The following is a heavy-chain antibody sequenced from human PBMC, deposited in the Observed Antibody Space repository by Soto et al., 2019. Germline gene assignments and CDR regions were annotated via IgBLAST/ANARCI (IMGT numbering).Heavy chain of an antibody. V-gene: IGHV4-34*01. D-gene: IGHD1-26*01. Sequence: KASETLSLTCAVYGGSFSGYYWSWIRQPPGKGLEWIGEINHSGSTNYNPSLKSRVTISVVTSKNQFSLKLSSVTAADTAVYYCAREEVVTDSGSYGGEEQWGQGTLVTVSS. J-gene: IGHJ4*02. CDR1: GGSFSGYY. CDR2: INHSGST. CDR3: AREEVVTDSGSYGGEEQ.